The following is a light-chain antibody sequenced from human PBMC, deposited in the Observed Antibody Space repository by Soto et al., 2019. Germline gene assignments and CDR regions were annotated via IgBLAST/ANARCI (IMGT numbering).Light chain of an antibody. CDR3: QQRSNWPGT. V-gene: IGKV3-11*01. Sequence: EIVLTQSPATLSLSPGEKATLSCRASQSVSSYLAWYQQKPGQAPRLLIYDASNRATGIPARFSGSGSGTDFTLTISNLEPEDFAVYYCQQRSNWPGTFGQGTKLEI. J-gene: IGKJ2*01. CDR1: QSVSSY. CDR2: DAS.